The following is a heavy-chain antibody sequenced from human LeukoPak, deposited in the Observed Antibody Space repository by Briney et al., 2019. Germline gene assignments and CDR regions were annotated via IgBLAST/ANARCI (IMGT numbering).Heavy chain of an antibody. V-gene: IGHV1-69*05. D-gene: IGHD2-2*01. CDR1: GGTFSSYA. J-gene: IGHJ4*02. CDR2: IIPIFGTA. CDR3: ARGYCSSTSCYAYHFDY. Sequence: GSSVKVSCMASGGTFSSYAISWVRQAPGQGLEWMGRIIPIFGTANYAQKFQGRVTITTDESTSTAYTELSSLRSEDTAVYYCARGYCSSTSCYAYHFDYWGQGTLVTVSS.